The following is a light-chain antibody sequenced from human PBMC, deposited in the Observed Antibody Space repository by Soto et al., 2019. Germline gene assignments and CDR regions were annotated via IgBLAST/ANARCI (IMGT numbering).Light chain of an antibody. Sequence: AIQMTQSPSSLSAPVGDRVTITCRASQGIRNDLGWYQQKPGKAPKLLIYATSRLQNGVPSRFSGSGSGTDFPLTISSLQPEDFATYYCLQDYNYPLTFGQGTKLEIK. CDR2: ATS. CDR1: QGIRND. CDR3: LQDYNYPLT. V-gene: IGKV1-6*01. J-gene: IGKJ2*01.